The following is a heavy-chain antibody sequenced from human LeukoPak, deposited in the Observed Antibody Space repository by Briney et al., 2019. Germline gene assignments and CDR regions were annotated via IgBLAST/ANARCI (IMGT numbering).Heavy chain of an antibody. D-gene: IGHD1-14*01. J-gene: IGHJ4*02. Sequence: GGSLRLSCATSGFTFSNYAMNWVRQAPGKGLEWVALISDSGTSTYYGESVTGRFSISRDNSNNKLFLQMNSLKVEDTASYFCATDNHLASWGQGTQVTVSA. CDR1: GFTFSNYA. V-gene: IGHV3-23*01. CDR2: ISDSGTST. CDR3: ATDNHLAS.